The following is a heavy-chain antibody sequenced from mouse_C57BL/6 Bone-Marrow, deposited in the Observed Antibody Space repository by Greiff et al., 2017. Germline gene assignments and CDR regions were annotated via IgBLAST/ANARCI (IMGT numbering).Heavy chain of an antibody. Sequence: EVKLLESGGGLVQPGESLKLSCESNEYEFPSHDMSWVRKTPEKRLELVGAINSDGGSTYYPDTMERRFIISRDNTKKTLYLQMSSLRSEDTALYYCARHSNSNYGGYFDVWGTGTTVTVSS. CDR3: ARHSNSNYGGYFDV. D-gene: IGHD1-1*01. CDR1: EYEFPSHD. V-gene: IGHV5-2*01. J-gene: IGHJ1*03. CDR2: INSDGGST.